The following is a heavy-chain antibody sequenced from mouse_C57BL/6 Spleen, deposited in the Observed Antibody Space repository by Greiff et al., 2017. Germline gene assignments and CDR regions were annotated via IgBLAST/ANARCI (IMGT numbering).Heavy chain of an antibody. V-gene: IGHV1-18*01. CDR3: ARRRDYDYDEAWFAY. CDR2: INPNNGGI. Sequence: VQLQQSGPELVKPGASVKIPCKASGYTFTDYNMDWVKQSHGKSLEWIGDINPNNGGIIYTHKFKGKVTLTGEKSSSTDYMELRSLTSEDTAGYYCARRRDYDYDEAWFAYWGQGTLVTVSA. D-gene: IGHD2-4*01. CDR1: GYTFTDYN. J-gene: IGHJ3*01.